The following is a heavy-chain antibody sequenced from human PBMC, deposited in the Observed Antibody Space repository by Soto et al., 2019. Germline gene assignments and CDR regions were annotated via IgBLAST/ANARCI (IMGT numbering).Heavy chain of an antibody. V-gene: IGHV3-30-3*01. CDR1: GFTFSTYA. J-gene: IGHJ4*02. Sequence: QVQLVESGGGVVQPGGSLTLSCAASGFTFSTYAMHWVRQPPGKGPEWVAVISSDGGKKYYASSVEGRFTISRDNSGNILFLQMNSLRDEDTAVYYCAREPPEVEIRFDYWGQGTRVAVSS. D-gene: IGHD1-7*01. CDR2: ISSDGGKK. CDR3: AREPPEVEIRFDY.